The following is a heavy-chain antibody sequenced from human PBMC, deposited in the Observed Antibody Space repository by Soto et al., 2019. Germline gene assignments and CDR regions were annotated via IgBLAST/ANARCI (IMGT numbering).Heavy chain of an antibody. Sequence: PGGSLRLSCAASGFTVSSNYMSWVRQAPGKGLEWVSVIYSGGSTYYADSVKGRFTISRDNSKNTLYLQMNSLRAEDTAVYYCATVKYYDTIPGAFDIWGQGTMVTVSS. CDR1: GFTVSSNY. CDR3: ATVKYYDTIPGAFDI. CDR2: IYSGGST. D-gene: IGHD3-22*01. J-gene: IGHJ3*02. V-gene: IGHV3-66*01.